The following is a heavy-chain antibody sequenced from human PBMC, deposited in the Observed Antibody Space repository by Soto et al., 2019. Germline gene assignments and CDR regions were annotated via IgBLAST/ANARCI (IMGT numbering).Heavy chain of an antibody. CDR2: INPNSGGT. V-gene: IGHV1-2*04. J-gene: IGHJ4*02. CDR3: ARGTSISIFGVVIPFDY. Sequence: ASVKVSCKASGYTFTGYYMHWVRQAPGQGLEWMGWINPNSGGTNYAQKFQGWVTMTRDTSISTAYMELSRLRSDDTAVYYCARGTSISIFGVVIPFDYWGQGTLVTVSS. CDR1: GYTFTGYY. D-gene: IGHD3-3*01.